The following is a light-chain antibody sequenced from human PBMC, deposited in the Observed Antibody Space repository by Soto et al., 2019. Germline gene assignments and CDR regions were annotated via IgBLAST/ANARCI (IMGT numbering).Light chain of an antibody. V-gene: IGLV1-44*01. CDR2: SNN. CDR1: SANIGRDA. Sequence: QSVLTQPPSASGTPGQRVTISCSGSSANIGRDAVHWYQHLPGTAPKLLIYSNNQRPSGVPDRFSGSKSGTSASLAISGLQSEDEADYSCAAWDDSLNGPVFGTGTKLTVL. J-gene: IGLJ1*01. CDR3: AAWDDSLNGPV.